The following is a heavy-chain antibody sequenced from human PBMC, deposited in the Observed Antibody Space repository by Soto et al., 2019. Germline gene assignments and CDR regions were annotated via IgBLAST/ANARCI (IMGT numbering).Heavy chain of an antibody. V-gene: IGHV3-23*01. J-gene: IGHJ6*02. Sequence: EVQLLESGGGLVQPGGSLRLSCAASGFTFSTYAMSWVRQAPGKGLEWVSVISASGGSTFYADSVKGRFTVSRDNSRNTLYLQVVSLRVEDTDVYYCAKDLRTSTNYNSGMDVWGQGTTVTVSS. CDR1: GFTFSTYA. CDR3: AKDLRTSTNYNSGMDV. CDR2: ISASGGST.